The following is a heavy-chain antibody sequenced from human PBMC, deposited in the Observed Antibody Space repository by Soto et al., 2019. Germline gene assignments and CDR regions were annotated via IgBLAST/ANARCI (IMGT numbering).Heavy chain of an antibody. J-gene: IGHJ4*02. CDR3: VREGVGAFYFDY. CDR2: IFADGGSE. D-gene: IGHD1-26*01. Sequence: ASGKVSFKAAGYMFTSYHIHWVRQAPGQGLEWMGIIFADGGSEAYAHQFQGRVTMTRDTSTSTGYMELSSLTSEDTAVYYCVREGVGAFYFDYWGQGTLVTVSS. CDR1: GYMFTSYH. V-gene: IGHV1-46*01.